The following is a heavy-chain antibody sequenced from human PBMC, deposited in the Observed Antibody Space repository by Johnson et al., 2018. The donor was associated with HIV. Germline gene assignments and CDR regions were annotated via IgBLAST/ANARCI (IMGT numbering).Heavy chain of an antibody. CDR2: ISSSGSNI. D-gene: IGHD4/OR15-4a*01. Sequence: QMLLVESGGGLVKPGGSPRLSCAPSGFTFSDYYMSWMRQAPGQGLEWVSYISSSGSNIYKADSVKGRFTISRDNAKNSLFLQMNSLRAEDTAVYYCARVGANFDAFDIWGQGTMVTVSS. V-gene: IGHV3-11*04. CDR3: ARVGANFDAFDI. J-gene: IGHJ3*02. CDR1: GFTFSDYY.